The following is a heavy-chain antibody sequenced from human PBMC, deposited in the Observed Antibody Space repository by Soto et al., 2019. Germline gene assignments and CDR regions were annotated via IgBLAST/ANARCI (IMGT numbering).Heavy chain of an antibody. V-gene: IGHV4-59*08. J-gene: IGHJ6*02. D-gene: IGHD3-10*01. CDR1: GGSISSYY. CDR3: ARQGFGPLHGRVDV. Sequence: QVQLQESGPGLVKPSETLSLSFTASGGSISSYYWRWFRPSPGKRMEWIGYVHHSWGSSYNPSLPSRVAITLDTSKSQFSLKVTSVPATDSAVYCCARQGFGPLHGRVDVWGQGTTVTVSS. CDR2: VHHSWGS.